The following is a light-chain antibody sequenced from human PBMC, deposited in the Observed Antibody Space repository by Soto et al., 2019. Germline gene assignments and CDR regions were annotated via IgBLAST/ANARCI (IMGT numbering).Light chain of an antibody. V-gene: IGKV2-28*01. CDR2: LGS. J-gene: IGKJ4*01. Sequence: DIVMTQSPLSLPVTPGEPASISCRSSQSLLHSNGYNYLDWYLQKPGQSPQLLIHLGSSRSSGVPDRFSGSGSGTDFTLKISRVEAEDVGVYYCMQALQTPTFGGGTKVDIK. CDR3: MQALQTPT. CDR1: QSLLHSNGYNY.